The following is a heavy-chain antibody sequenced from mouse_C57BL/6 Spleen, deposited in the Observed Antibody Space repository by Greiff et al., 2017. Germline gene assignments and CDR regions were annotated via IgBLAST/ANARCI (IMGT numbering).Heavy chain of an antibody. J-gene: IGHJ2*01. D-gene: IGHD2-14*01. Sequence: QVQLKQSGAELAKPGASVKLSCKASGYTITSYWMHWVKQRPGQGLEWIGYINPSSGITKYNQKFKDKATLTAAQSSSTAYMQLSSLTYEDSAVYYCAKEGTLIPFDYWGQGTTLTVSS. CDR3: AKEGTLIPFDY. CDR1: GYTITSYW. CDR2: INPSSGIT. V-gene: IGHV1-7*01.